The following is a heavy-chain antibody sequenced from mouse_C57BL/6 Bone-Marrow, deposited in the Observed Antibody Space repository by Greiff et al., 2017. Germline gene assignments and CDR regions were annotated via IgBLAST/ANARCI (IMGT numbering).Heavy chain of an antibody. CDR3: ARWGSSYDY. CDR2: IYPRSGNT. D-gene: IGHD1-1*01. CDR1: GYTFTSYG. J-gene: IGHJ2*01. V-gene: IGHV1-81*01. Sequence: VKVVESGAELARPGASVKLSCKASGYTFTSYGISWVKQRTGQGLEWIGEIYPRSGNTYYNEKFKGKATLTADKSSSTAYMELRSLTSEDSAVYFCARWGSSYDYWGQGTTLTVSS.